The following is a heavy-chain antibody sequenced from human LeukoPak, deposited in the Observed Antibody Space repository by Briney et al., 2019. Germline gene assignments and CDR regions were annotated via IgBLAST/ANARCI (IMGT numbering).Heavy chain of an antibody. CDR3: AREPGTDYRKYYFDY. D-gene: IGHD3-16*01. Sequence: GGSPRLSCAASGFTFSSYWMHWVRQAPGMGLEWVSVIYSGGTTYYADSVKGRFTISRDNSKNMLYLQMNSLRAEDTAVYYCAREPGTDYRKYYFDYWGQGTLVTVSS. CDR1: GFTFSSYW. V-gene: IGHV3-53*01. CDR2: IYSGGTT. J-gene: IGHJ4*02.